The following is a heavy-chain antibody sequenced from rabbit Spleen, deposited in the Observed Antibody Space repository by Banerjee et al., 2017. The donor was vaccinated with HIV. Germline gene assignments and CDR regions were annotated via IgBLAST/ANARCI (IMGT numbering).Heavy chain of an antibody. CDR1: GFTVSRFW. CDR2: VDGDYSVTT. CDR3: ARDLGYFDL. J-gene: IGHJ4*01. V-gene: IGHV1S40*01. Sequence: QSLEESGGDLVKPGASLTLTCTASGFTVSRFWMSWVRQAPGSGLQWIGIVDGDYSVTTYYTSWAKGRFTISRSTSLNTVTLQMTSLTAADTATYFCARDLGYFDLWGPGTLVTVS.